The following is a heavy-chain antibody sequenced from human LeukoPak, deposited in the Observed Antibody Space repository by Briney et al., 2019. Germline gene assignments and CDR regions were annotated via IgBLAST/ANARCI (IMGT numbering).Heavy chain of an antibody. J-gene: IGHJ5*02. CDR2: IYYSGST. Sequence: SETLSLTCTVSGGSISSYYWSWIRQPPGKGPEWIGYIYYSGSTNYNPSLKSRVTISVDTSKNQFSLKLSSVAAADTAVYYCARAHDSSGYNWFDPWGQGTLVTVSS. V-gene: IGHV4-59*01. CDR1: GGSISSYY. CDR3: ARAHDSSGYNWFDP. D-gene: IGHD3-22*01.